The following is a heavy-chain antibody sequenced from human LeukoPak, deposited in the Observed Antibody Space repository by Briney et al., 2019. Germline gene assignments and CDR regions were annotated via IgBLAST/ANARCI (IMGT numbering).Heavy chain of an antibody. CDR3: ARDGILPRFDY. D-gene: IGHD2-15*01. J-gene: IGHJ4*02. Sequence: PGGSLRLSCAASGFTFSSYDIHWVRRAPGKGLEWVAMISYAGNNKYYADSVKGRFTISRDNSKNTLYLQMNSPRPEDTAVYYCARDGILPRFDYWGQGTLVTVSS. CDR1: GFTFSSYD. V-gene: IGHV3-30*04. CDR2: ISYAGNNK.